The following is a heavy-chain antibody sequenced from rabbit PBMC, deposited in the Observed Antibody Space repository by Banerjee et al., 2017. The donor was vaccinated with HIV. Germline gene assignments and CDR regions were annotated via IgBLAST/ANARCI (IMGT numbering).Heavy chain of an antibody. V-gene: IGHV1S45*01. Sequence: QQQLEESGGGLVKPGGSLTLTCKASGLDLSSSYWICWVRQAPGKGPEWIACIYTGDGPTYYASWVNGRFTISKTSSTTVTLQMTSLTDADTATYFCARYDGGSGYFKLWGQGTLVTVS. CDR3: ARYDGGSGYFKL. D-gene: IGHD1-1*01. J-gene: IGHJ4*01. CDR2: IYTGDGPT. CDR1: GLDLSSSYW.